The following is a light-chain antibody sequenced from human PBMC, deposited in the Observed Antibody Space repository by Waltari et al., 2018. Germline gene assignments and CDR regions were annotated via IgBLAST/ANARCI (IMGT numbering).Light chain of an antibody. CDR1: SPNIGSNT. CDR3: AAWDDSLKTVI. CDR2: SNN. J-gene: IGLJ2*01. V-gene: IGLV1-44*01. Sequence: QSVLTQPPSASGTPGQRVPISCPGSSPNIGSNTVNWYQQLPGTAPKLLIYSNNQRPSGVPDRFSGSKSGTSASLAISGLQSEDEADYYCAAWDDSLKTVIFGGGTKLTVL.